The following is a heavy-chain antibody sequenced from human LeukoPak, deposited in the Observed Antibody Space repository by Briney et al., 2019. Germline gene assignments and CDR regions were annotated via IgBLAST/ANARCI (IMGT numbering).Heavy chain of an antibody. CDR2: IFPKSGVT. V-gene: IGHV1-2*02. J-gene: IGHJ4*02. Sequence: ASVKVSCKASGYTFTGYYIHWVRQAPGQGLEWMGYIFPKSGVTNYAQSFQGRVTMTRDTSINTAYMELTRLTSDDTAVYSCATIEGRSGTDWGQGTLVTVSS. CDR1: GYTFTGYY. D-gene: IGHD6-13*01. CDR3: ATIEGRSGTD.